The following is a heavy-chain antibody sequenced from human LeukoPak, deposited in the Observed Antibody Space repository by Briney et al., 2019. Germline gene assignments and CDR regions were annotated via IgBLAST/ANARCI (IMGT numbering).Heavy chain of an antibody. J-gene: IGHJ4*02. CDR1: GYTFTSYG. V-gene: IGHV1-18*01. Sequence: GASVKVSCKASGYTFTSYGIIWVRQAPGQGLEWMGWISAYNGNTNYAQKLQGRVTMTTDTSTSTAYMELRSLRSDDTAVYYCARRGSSSWSDSPFDYWGQGTLVTVSS. CDR2: ISAYNGNT. D-gene: IGHD6-13*01. CDR3: ARRGSSSWSDSPFDY.